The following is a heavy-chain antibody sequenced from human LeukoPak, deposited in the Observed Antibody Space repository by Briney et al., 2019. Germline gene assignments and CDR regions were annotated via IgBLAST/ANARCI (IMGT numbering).Heavy chain of an antibody. Sequence: PSETLSLTCTVSGGSISSYYWSWIRQPPGKGLEWIGYIYYSGSTNYNPSLKSRVTISVDTSKNQFSLKLSSVTAADAAVYYCAIGYSSSWYDYWGQGTLVTVSS. CDR2: IYYSGST. J-gene: IGHJ4*02. V-gene: IGHV4-59*01. CDR1: GGSISSYY. CDR3: AIGYSSSWYDY. D-gene: IGHD6-13*01.